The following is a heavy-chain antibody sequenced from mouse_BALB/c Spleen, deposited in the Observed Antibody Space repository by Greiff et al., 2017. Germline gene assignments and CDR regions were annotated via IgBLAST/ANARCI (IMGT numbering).Heavy chain of an antibody. CDR1: GFSLTSYG. Sequence: VKLMESGPGLVQPSQSLSITCTVSGFSLTSYGVHWVRQSPGKGLEWLGVIWSGGSTDYNAAFISRLSISKDNSKSQVFFKMNSLQANDTAIYYCARTYEGGYYAMDYWGQGTSVTVSS. CDR3: ARTYEGGYYAMDY. CDR2: IWSGGST. J-gene: IGHJ4*01. D-gene: IGHD2-14*01. V-gene: IGHV2-2*02.